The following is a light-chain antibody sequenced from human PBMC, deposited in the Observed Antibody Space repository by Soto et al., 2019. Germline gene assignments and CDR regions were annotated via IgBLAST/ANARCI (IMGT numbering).Light chain of an antibody. CDR1: SSDVGDYKY. CDR2: VNS. Sequence: SALTQPASVSGSPGQSITISCTGTSSDVGDYKYVSWYQQHPDKAPKLIIFVNSNRPSGVSNRFSGSKSGNTASLTISGLQAEDEADYYCSSYTSSDTPYVFGTGTKLTVL. J-gene: IGLJ1*01. CDR3: SSYTSSDTPYV. V-gene: IGLV2-14*01.